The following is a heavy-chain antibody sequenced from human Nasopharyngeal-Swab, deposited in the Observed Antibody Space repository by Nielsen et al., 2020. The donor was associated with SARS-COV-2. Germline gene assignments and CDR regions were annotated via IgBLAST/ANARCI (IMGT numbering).Heavy chain of an antibody. V-gene: IGHV3-33*01. D-gene: IGHD6-19*01. CDR3: ARDGLRYSSGWHRVDV. CDR1: GFTFSSYG. CDR2: IWYDGSNK. J-gene: IGHJ6*02. Sequence: GESLKISCAASGFTFSSYGMHWVRQAPGKGLEWVAVIWYDGSNKYYADSVKGRFTISRDNSKNTLYLQMNSLRAGDTAVYYCARDGLRYSSGWHRVDVWGRGTTVTVSS.